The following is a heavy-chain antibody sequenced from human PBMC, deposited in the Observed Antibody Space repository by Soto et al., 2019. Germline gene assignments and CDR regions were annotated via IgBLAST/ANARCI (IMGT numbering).Heavy chain of an antibody. V-gene: IGHV1-8*01. CDR1: GITFTDYL. CDR3: ACGVEISSSSGFDV. D-gene: IGHD2-2*01. J-gene: IGHJ6*01. CDR2: MDPKNGNT. Sequence: ASVKVSCKASGITFTDYLINWVRQASGQGLEWMGWMDPKNGNTVYAQKFQGRLTITRDTSKDTAYMELSSLGSDDTAVYFCACGVEISSSSGFDVWGQGTTVNVSS.